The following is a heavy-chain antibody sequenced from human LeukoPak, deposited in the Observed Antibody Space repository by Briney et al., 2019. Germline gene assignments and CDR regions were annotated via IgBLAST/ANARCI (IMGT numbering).Heavy chain of an antibody. CDR1: GFTVSNYD. CDR2: IGIAGDT. Sequence: GGSLRLSCAASGFTVSNYDMHWVRQATGKGLEWVSVIGIAGDTYYPGSVKGRFTISRENAKNTFYLQMNNLRAGDTAVYYCARAVAGTYFDLWGQGTLVTVSS. CDR3: ARAVAGTYFDL. V-gene: IGHV3-13*01. D-gene: IGHD6-19*01. J-gene: IGHJ4*02.